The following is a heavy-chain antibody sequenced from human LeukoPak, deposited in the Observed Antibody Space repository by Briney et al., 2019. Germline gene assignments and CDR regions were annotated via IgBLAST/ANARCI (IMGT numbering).Heavy chain of an antibody. V-gene: IGHV4-59*01. J-gene: IGHJ2*01. CDR2: IYYSGST. D-gene: IGHD2-15*01. CDR1: GGSFSGYY. Sequence: SETLSLTCAVYGGSFSGYYWSWIRQPPGKGLEWIGYIYYSGSTNYNPSLKSRVTISVDTSKNQFSLKLSSVTAADTAVYYCARGGYCSGGSCLGPAFDLWGRGTLVTVSS. CDR3: ARGGYCSGGSCLGPAFDL.